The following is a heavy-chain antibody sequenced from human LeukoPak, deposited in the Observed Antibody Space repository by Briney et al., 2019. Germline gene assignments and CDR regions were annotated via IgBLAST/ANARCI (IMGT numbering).Heavy chain of an antibody. CDR2: TYYRSKWYN. V-gene: IGHV6-1*01. CDR3: VGGPGSLLH. CDR1: GDSVSSNSGA. J-gene: IGHJ4*02. Sequence: SQTLSLTCAISGDSVSSNSGAWNWIRHSPSRGLEWLGRTYYRSKWYNGYAVSVKSRITINPDTSKNQFSLHLNSVTPEDTAVYYCVGGPGSLLHWGQGILVTVSS.